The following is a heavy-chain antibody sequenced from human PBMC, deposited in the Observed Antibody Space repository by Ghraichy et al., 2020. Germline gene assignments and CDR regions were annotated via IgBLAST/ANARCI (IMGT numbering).Heavy chain of an antibody. Sequence: SETLSLTCTVSGGSINSSSYYWSWIRQPPGKGLEWIGSVYYTGSTHYNPSLKSRVTISADTSKKQFSLKLSSVTAADTAVYYCARDLSRYDFWSGYYRADYYYYGMDVWGHGTTVTVSS. V-gene: IGHV4-39*07. J-gene: IGHJ6*02. CDR1: GGSINSSSYY. D-gene: IGHD3-3*01. CDR3: ARDLSRYDFWSGYYRADYYYYGMDV. CDR2: VYYTGST.